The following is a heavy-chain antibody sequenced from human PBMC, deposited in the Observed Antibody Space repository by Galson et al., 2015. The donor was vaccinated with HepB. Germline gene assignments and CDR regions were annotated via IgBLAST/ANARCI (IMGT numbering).Heavy chain of an antibody. CDR2: IYWNDDK. V-gene: IGHV2-5*01. D-gene: IGHD7-27*01. CDR1: GFSLSTSGVG. Sequence: PALVKPTQTLTLTCTFSGFSLSTSGVGVGWIRQPPGKALEWLALIYWNDDKRYSTSLKTRLTITKDTSKNQVVLTMTNMDPVDTGTYYCAHSRKLGMNFDYWGQVTLVTVSS. J-gene: IGHJ4*02. CDR3: AHSRKLGMNFDY.